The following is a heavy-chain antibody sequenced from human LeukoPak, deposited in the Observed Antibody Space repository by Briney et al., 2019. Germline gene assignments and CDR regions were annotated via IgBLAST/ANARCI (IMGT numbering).Heavy chain of an antibody. CDR1: GASIRSGDYY. D-gene: IGHD2-15*01. J-gene: IGHJ3*02. Sequence: SETLSLTCTVSGASIRSGDYYWSWIRQPPGKGLEWIGYIYDSGSTYYNPSLKSRITISVDTSENRFSLKLSSVTATDTAVYYCARDCSGGSCYGAFDIWGQGTVVTVSS. CDR3: ARDCSGGSCYGAFDI. CDR2: IYDSGST. V-gene: IGHV4-30-4*01.